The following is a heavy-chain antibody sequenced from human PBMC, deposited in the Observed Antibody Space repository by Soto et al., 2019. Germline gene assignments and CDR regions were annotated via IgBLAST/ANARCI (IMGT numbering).Heavy chain of an antibody. CDR3: ASQMGVTGTYENYYARDV. V-gene: IGHV1-69*05. CDR2: IIPIFGTA. D-gene: IGHD1-7*01. CDR1: GGTFSSYA. Sequence: QVQLVQSGAEVKKPRSPVKVSCKPSGGTFSSYAISCVRQAPGKGLEWMGGIIPIFGTANYAQQFQVRVTITPDESTSTAYMELSRPRSEHTAVYFCASQMGVTGTYENYYARDVWCQGNTLSVPS. J-gene: IGHJ6*02.